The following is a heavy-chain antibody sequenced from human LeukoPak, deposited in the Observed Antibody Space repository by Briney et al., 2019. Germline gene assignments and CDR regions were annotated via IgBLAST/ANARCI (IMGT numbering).Heavy chain of an antibody. Sequence: RTGGSLRLSCEGSAFIFSGHWMNWVRQPPGKGLEWIGEINHSGSTNYNPSLKSRATISVDTSKNQFSLKLSSVTAADTAVYYCARARIAAAGRYFQHWGQGTLVTVSS. J-gene: IGHJ1*01. V-gene: IGHV4-34*01. CDR2: INHSGST. CDR3: ARARIAAAGRYFQH. D-gene: IGHD6-13*01. CDR1: AFIFSGHW.